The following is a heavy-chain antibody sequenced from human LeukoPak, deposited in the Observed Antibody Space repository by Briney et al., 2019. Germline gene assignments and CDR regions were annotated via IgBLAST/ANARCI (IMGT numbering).Heavy chain of an antibody. D-gene: IGHD6-6*01. CDR2: RSIYNGNT. CDR1: GYTLTELS. V-gene: IGHV1-18*01. CDR3: ARGGPFPSGSSSREYYLDY. J-gene: IGHJ4*02. Sequence: ASVKVSCKVSGYTLTELSMHWVRQAPGQGLEWMGWRSIYNGNTDYKLQGRVTMTTDTSTSTAYMEVRSLRSDDTAVYYCARGGPFPSGSSSREYYLDYWGQGTLVTVSS.